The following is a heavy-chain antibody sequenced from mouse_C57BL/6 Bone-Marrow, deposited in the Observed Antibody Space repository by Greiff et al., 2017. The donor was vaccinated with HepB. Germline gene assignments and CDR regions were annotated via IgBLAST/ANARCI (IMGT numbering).Heavy chain of an antibody. Sequence: EVHLVESGGGLVQPKGSLKLSCAASGFSFNTYAMNWVRQAPGKGLEWVARIRSKSNNYATYYADSVKDRFTISRDDSESMLYLQMNNLKTEDTAMYYCVRHARGLWYYYAMDYWGQGTSVTVSS. J-gene: IGHJ4*01. D-gene: IGHD3-3*01. CDR3: VRHARGLWYYYAMDY. CDR2: IRSKSNNYAT. V-gene: IGHV10-1*01. CDR1: GFSFNTYA.